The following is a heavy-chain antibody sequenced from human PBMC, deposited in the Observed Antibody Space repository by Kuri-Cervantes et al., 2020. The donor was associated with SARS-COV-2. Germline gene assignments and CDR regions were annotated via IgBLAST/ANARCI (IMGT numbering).Heavy chain of an antibody. CDR1: GFTFSNYG. CDR2: IWYDGSNK. J-gene: IGHJ6*02. D-gene: IGHD1-7*01. Sequence: LSLTCAASGFTFSNYGMHWVRQAPGKGLEWVAVIWYDGSNKYYVDSVKGRFTISRDNSKNTLYLQMNSLRAEDTAVYYCAAELVTAYGMDVWGQGTTVTVSS. CDR3: AAELVTAYGMDV. V-gene: IGHV3-33*01.